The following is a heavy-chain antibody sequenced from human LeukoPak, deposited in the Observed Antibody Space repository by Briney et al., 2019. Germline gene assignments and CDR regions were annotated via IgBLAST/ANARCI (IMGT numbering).Heavy chain of an antibody. CDR3: ARDEGQQLVIYYFDY. D-gene: IGHD6-13*01. Sequence: GASVKVSCKASGYTFTGYYMHWVRQAPGQGLEWMGWINPNSGGTNYAQKFQGRVTMTRDTSISTAYMELSRLRSDDTAVYYCARDEGQQLVIYYFDYWGQGTLVTVSS. J-gene: IGHJ4*02. CDR1: GYTFTGYY. V-gene: IGHV1-2*02. CDR2: INPNSGGT.